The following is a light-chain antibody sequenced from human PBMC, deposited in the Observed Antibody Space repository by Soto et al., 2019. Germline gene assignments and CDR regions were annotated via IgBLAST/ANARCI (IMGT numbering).Light chain of an antibody. CDR2: DAS. Sequence: DLQMTQSPSSLSASVGDRVTITCQASQDISNFLNWYQQKPGTAPKLLIYDASNLETGVPSRFSGSGSGTDFTFPITSLQPEDIAAYYCQQYDNLPPFTFGPGTKVDIK. V-gene: IGKV1-33*01. CDR1: QDISNF. CDR3: QQYDNLPPFT. J-gene: IGKJ3*01.